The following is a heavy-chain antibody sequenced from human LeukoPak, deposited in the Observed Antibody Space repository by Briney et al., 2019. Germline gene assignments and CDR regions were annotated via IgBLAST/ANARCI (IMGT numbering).Heavy chain of an antibody. V-gene: IGHV3-48*01. CDR2: ISSSSSTI. D-gene: IGHD2-2*01. J-gene: IGHJ6*03. Sequence: GGCLRLSCAASGFTFSTYNMNWVRQAPGKGLEWVSYISSSSSTIYYADSVKGRFTISRDNAKSSLYLQMNSLRAEDTAAYYCARTAGVVVPAEGPQGHYYYSYYMDVWGKGTTVTVSS. CDR3: ARTAGVVVPAEGPQGHYYYSYYMDV. CDR1: GFTFSTYN.